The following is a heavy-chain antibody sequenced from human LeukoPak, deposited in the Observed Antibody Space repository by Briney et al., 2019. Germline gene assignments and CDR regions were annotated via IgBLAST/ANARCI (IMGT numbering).Heavy chain of an antibody. Sequence: GGSLRLSCAASGSPFDDYGMLWVRQGPGKGLEWVSFISWHGETTYYSDSVKGRFTISRDSGTNSLYLQMNRLRTEDTGFYYCAKDFGPRGVGATPQYWGQGTVVIVSS. CDR1: GSPFDDYG. J-gene: IGHJ4*02. CDR3: AKDFGPRGVGATPQY. CDR2: ISWHGETT. D-gene: IGHD1-26*01. V-gene: IGHV3-43D*03.